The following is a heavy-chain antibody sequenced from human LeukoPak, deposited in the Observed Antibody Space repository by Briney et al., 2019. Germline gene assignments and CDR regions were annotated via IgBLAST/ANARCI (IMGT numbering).Heavy chain of an antibody. V-gene: IGHV3-30*18. J-gene: IGHJ4*02. Sequence: GRSLRLSCAASGFTFSTSGMHWVRQAPGKGLEWVAVISFDGSNKYYVDSVKGRFTISRDNSKNTVYLQMNSLRAEDTAVYYCAKDKDSTVTQQVPLDYWGQGTLVTVSS. CDR3: AKDKDSTVTQQVPLDY. CDR2: ISFDGSNK. CDR1: GFTFSTSG. D-gene: IGHD4-17*01.